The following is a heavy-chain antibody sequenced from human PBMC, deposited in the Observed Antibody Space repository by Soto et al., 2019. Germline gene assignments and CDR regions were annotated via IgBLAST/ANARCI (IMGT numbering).Heavy chain of an antibody. CDR3: ARDQEMATIRAWDYYYYGMDV. CDR1: GFTFSSYW. D-gene: IGHD5-12*01. V-gene: IGHV3-74*01. J-gene: IGHJ6*02. CDR2: IHSDGSST. Sequence: PGGSLRLSCAASGFTFSSYWMHWVRQAPGKGLVWVSRIHSDGSSTSYADSVKGRFTISRDNAKNTLYLQMNSLRAEDTAAYYCARDQEMATIRAWDYYYYGMDVWGQGTTVTVSS.